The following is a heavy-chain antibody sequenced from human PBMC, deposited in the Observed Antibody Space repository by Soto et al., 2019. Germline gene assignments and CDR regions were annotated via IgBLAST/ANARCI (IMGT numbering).Heavy chain of an antibody. Sequence: EVQVLESGGGLVQPGGSLRLSCAASGFTFSNYAMAWVRQAPGKGLEWVSVVSARGDSTNYADSVKGRFSISRDNSKNSMYQQMNSLRADDTAVYYCANQTLTAPFPFDYWGPGTLVTVSS. CDR2: VSARGDST. V-gene: IGHV3-23*01. CDR3: ANQTLTAPFPFDY. J-gene: IGHJ4*02. CDR1: GFTFSNYA.